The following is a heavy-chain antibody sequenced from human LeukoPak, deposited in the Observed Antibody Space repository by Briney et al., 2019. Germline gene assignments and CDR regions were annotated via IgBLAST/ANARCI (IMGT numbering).Heavy chain of an antibody. CDR2: INPNSGGT. CDR1: GYTFTGYY. V-gene: IGHV1-2*02. CDR3: AREIWNGIDY. J-gene: IGHJ4*02. Sequence: APVKVSCKASGYTFTGYYIHWVRQAPGQGLEWMGWINPNSGGTNYAQKFQGRVTMTRDTSITTAYMEMSRMRSDDTAVYYCAREIWNGIDYWGQGTLVTVSS. D-gene: IGHD1-1*01.